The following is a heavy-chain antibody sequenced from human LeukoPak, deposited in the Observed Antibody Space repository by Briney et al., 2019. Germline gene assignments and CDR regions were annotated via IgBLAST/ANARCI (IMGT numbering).Heavy chain of an antibody. Sequence: SETLSLTCAVYGGSFSAYYWSWIRQPPGKGLEWIGEINHSGSTNYNPSLKSRVTISIDTSKNQFPLEMSSVTAADTAVYYRARGRGARSSRWYNWFDPWGQGTLVTVSS. D-gene: IGHD6-13*01. CDR3: ARGRGARSSRWYNWFDP. CDR2: INHSGST. J-gene: IGHJ5*02. V-gene: IGHV4-34*01. CDR1: GGSFSAYY.